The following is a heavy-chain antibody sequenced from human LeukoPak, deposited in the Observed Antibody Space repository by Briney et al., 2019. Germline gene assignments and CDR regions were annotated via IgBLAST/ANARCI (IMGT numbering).Heavy chain of an antibody. J-gene: IGHJ3*02. Sequence: SVKVSCKASGGTFSSYAISWVRQAPGQGLEWMGGIIPIFGTANYAQKFQGRVTITADKSTSTAYMELSSLRSEGTAVYYCARSYSSGWHDAFDIWGQGTMVTVSS. CDR2: IIPIFGTA. CDR3: ARSYSSGWHDAFDI. V-gene: IGHV1-69*06. CDR1: GGTFSSYA. D-gene: IGHD6-19*01.